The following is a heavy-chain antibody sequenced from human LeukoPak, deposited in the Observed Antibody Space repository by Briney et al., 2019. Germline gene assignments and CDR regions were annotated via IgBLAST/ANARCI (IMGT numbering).Heavy chain of an antibody. CDR3: ARETTVTSYYYYGMDV. J-gene: IGHJ6*02. V-gene: IGHV1-8*01. Sequence: ASVKVSCKASGYTFTSYDISWVRQATGQGLEWMGWMNPNSGNTGYAQKFQGRVTMTRNTSISTAYMELSSLRSEDTAVYYCARETTVTSYYYYGMDVWGQGTTVTVSS. CDR1: GYTFTSYD. CDR2: MNPNSGNT. D-gene: IGHD4-17*01.